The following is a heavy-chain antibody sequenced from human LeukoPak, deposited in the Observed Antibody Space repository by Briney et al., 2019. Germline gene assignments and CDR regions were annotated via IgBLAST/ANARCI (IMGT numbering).Heavy chain of an antibody. CDR3: ARGGAVAGNRFDYYYYMDV. Sequence: GGPLSLSCEPPDSTFVDIALPWSPKLQGKGLNWSSGLIWNGDTIGYADSVKGRFTISRDNAKNSLYLQMNSLRDEDTAVYYCARGGAVAGNRFDYYYYMDVWGKGTTVTISS. J-gene: IGHJ6*03. CDR2: LIWNGDTI. V-gene: IGHV3-20*04. CDR1: DSTFVDIA. D-gene: IGHD6-19*01.